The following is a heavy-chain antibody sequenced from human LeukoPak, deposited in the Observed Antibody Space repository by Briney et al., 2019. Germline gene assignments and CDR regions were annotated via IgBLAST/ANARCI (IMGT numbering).Heavy chain of an antibody. Sequence: ASVKVSCKASGYTFTNYYMHWVRQAPGQGLEWTGIINPSSGSTDYAQKFQGRVTMTRDTSTSTVYMELSSLRSEDTAVYYCARARGTTSYYDAFDIWGQGTMVTVSS. J-gene: IGHJ3*02. CDR3: ARARGTTSYYDAFDI. CDR1: GYTFTNYY. CDR2: INPSSGST. D-gene: IGHD4-17*01. V-gene: IGHV1-46*03.